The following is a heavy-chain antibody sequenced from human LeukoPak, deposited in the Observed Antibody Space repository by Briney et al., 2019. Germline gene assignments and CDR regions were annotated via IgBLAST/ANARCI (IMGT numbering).Heavy chain of an antibody. Sequence: GGSLRLSCAASGFTFRNYGMHWVRRTPGKGLEWVAFIRSDGSDKYYADSAKGRFTISRDNARNSLYLQVNSLRAEDTAVYYCARGGTSGYSSTRHFWGGNYYFDCWGQGSLATVSS. CDR1: GFTFRNYG. D-gene: IGHD2-2*01. J-gene: IGHJ4*02. CDR3: ARGGTSGYSSTRHFWGGNYYFDC. CDR2: IRSDGSDK. V-gene: IGHV3-30*02.